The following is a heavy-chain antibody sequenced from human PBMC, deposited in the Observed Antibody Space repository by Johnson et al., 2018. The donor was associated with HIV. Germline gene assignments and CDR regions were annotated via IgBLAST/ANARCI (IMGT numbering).Heavy chain of an antibody. CDR1: GFTFSSYA. D-gene: IGHD5-18*01. CDR2: VSNDGNNK. J-gene: IGHJ3*01. Sequence: QVQLVESGGGVVQPGKSLRLFCAASGFTFSSYAMHWVRQAPGKGLEWVAVVSNDGNNKYYTASVKGRFTISRDNSRNTLNLQMNNLRAEDTGVYYCARESRYSYGFGDDAFDVWGQGTMVTVSS. CDR3: ARESRYSYGFGDDAFDV. V-gene: IGHV3-30*03.